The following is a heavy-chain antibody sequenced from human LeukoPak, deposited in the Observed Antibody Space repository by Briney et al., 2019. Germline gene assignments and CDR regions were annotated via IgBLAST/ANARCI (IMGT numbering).Heavy chain of an antibody. D-gene: IGHD2-2*01. V-gene: IGHV3-11*04. CDR1: GFTFSDCY. Sequence: GGSLRLSCAASGFTFSDCYMSWIRQAPGKGLEWVSYSSSTGNIIFYADSVKGRFTISRDNAKNSLYLQMNSLRAEDTAVYYCARDPLIGSTYTTAWGYWGQGTLVTVSS. J-gene: IGHJ4*02. CDR3: ARDPLIGSTYTTAWGY. CDR2: SSSTGNII.